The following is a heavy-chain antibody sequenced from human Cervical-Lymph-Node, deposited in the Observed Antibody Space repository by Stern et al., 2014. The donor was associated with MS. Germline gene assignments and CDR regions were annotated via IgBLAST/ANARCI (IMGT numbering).Heavy chain of an antibody. J-gene: IGHJ4*02. CDR3: ARHKWELEMGCFDY. D-gene: IGHD1-26*01. CDR1: GGSISGYY. CDR2: IYYSGTT. V-gene: IGHV4-59*08. Sequence: QVQLVQSGPGLVKPSETLSLTCTVSGGSISGYYWSWIRQPPGKGLEWIAYIYYSGTTNYNPSLKSRVPLSMDTSKHQFSLNLNSGTAADTAVYFCARHKWELEMGCFDYWGQGTLVTVSS.